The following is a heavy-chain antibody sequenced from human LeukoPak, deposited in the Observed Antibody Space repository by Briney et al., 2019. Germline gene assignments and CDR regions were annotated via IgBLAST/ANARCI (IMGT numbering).Heavy chain of an antibody. CDR3: ARAKGIAARGGFDP. CDR1: SGSISSYY. V-gene: IGHV4-59*01. J-gene: IGHJ5*02. Sequence: SETLSLTCTVSSGSISSYYWSWIRQPPGKGLEWIGYIYYSGSTNYNPSLKSRVTISVDTSKNQFSLKLSSVTAADTAVYYCARAKGIAARGGFDPWGQGTLVTVSS. D-gene: IGHD6-6*01. CDR2: IYYSGST.